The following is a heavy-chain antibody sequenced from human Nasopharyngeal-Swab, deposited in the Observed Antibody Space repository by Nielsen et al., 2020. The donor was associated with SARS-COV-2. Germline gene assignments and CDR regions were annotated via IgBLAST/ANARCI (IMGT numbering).Heavy chain of an antibody. V-gene: IGHV4-59*01. CDR1: GGSISNYY. CDR2: NYQSDIYSSGNT. CDR3: VYHSGYSSNLYWFDS. Sequence: SETLSLTCTVSGGSISNYYWSWIRQPPGKRPQWIGYNYQSDIYSSGNTKYNPSLESRVTISVDGSTNQFYLRLTSVTPADTAVYYCVYHSGYSSNLYWFDSWGQGTLVTVSS. J-gene: IGHJ5*01. D-gene: IGHD6-13*01.